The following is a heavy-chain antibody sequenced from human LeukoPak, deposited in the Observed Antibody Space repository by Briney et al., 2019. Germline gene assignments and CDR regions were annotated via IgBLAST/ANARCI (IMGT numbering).Heavy chain of an antibody. Sequence: SETLSLTCDVSGGSVSTGNYWWGWLRQPPGKGLEWIGIIFHTGKTHDNPSLRGRVSMSVDTSKNQFSLRLSAVTAADTAVYYCARQMGVGVWALDYWGQGALVTVSS. V-gene: IGHV4-39*01. CDR2: IFHTGKT. D-gene: IGHD3-16*01. CDR3: ARQMGVGVWALDY. CDR1: GGSVSTGNYW. J-gene: IGHJ4*02.